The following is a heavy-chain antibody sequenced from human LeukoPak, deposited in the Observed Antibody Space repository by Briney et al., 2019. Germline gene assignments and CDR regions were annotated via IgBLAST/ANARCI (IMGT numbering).Heavy chain of an antibody. CDR2: IIPIFGTA. Sequence: ASVKVSCKASGGTFSSYAISWVRQAPGQGLEWMGGIIPIFGTANYAQKFQGRVTITADESTSTAYMELSSLRSEDTAVYYCARERVNIAAAGYFDYWGQGTLVTVSS. CDR1: GGTFSSYA. V-gene: IGHV1-69*13. D-gene: IGHD6-13*01. CDR3: ARERVNIAAAGYFDY. J-gene: IGHJ4*02.